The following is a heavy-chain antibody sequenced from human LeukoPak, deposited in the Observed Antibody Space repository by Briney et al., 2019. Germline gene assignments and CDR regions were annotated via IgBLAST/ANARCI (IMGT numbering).Heavy chain of an antibody. J-gene: IGHJ6*04. CDR2: INHSGST. CDR1: GGSFSGYY. CDR3: ARGPGCSGGSCYPRYYYYGMDA. V-gene: IGHV4-34*01. D-gene: IGHD2-15*01. Sequence: SETLSLTCAVYGGSFSGYYWSWIRQPPGKGLEWIGEINHSGSTNYNPSLKSRVTISVDTSKNQFSLKLSSVTAADTAVYYCARGPGCSGGSCYPRYYYYGMDAWGKGTTVTVSS.